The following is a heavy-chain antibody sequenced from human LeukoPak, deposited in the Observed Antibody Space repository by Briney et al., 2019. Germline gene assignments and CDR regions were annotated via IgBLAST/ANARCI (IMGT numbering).Heavy chain of an antibody. Sequence: PGGSLRLSCAASGFTFSNYGMHWVRQAPGKGLEWVAVILDDGSNEYYADSVKGRFTISRDNSKNTLSLQMNSLRAEDTALYYCAKASSSSGWFGYYFDYWGQGALVTVSS. CDR3: AKASSSSGWFGYYFDY. CDR1: GFTFSNYG. D-gene: IGHD6-19*01. J-gene: IGHJ4*02. CDR2: ILDDGSNE. V-gene: IGHV3-30*18.